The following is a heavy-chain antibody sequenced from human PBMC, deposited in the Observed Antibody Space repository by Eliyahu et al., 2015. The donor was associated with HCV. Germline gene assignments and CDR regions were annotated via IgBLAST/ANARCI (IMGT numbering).Heavy chain of an antibody. V-gene: IGHV3-7*01. J-gene: IGHJ5*02. CDR1: GFTFRDAW. D-gene: IGHD3-10*01. CDR3: ARKTYYYNNLKGWFDV. Sequence: QLVKSGGGFVQPGGSLRLSCXASGFTFRDAWMSWVRQFPGKGLEWVANIKQDGNEMDXVESVKGRFTISRDNAKSSLYLQMNSLRVEDTAVYYCARKTYYYNNLKGWFDVWGQGTLVTVSS. CDR2: IKQDGNEM.